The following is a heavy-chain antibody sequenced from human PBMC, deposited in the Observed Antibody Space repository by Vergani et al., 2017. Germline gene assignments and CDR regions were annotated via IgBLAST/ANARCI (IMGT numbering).Heavy chain of an antibody. V-gene: IGHV4-30-2*01. J-gene: IGHJ4*02. CDR3: ARQISRYYFDY. CDR1: GGSISSGGYS. CDR2: IYHSGST. Sequence: QLQLQESGSGLVKPSQTLSLTCAVSGGSISSGGYSWSWIRQPAGKGLEWIGYIYHSGSTYYNPSLKSRVTISVDRSKNQFSLKLSSVTAADTAVYYCARQISRYYFDYWGQGTRVTVSS.